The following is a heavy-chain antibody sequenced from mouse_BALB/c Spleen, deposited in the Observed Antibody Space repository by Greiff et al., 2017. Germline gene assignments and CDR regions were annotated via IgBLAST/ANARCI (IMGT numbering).Heavy chain of an antibody. CDR2: INPGSGGT. J-gene: IGHJ4*01. V-gene: IGHV1-54*01. CDR1: GYAFTNYL. Sequence: VQLQQSGAELVRPGTSVKVSCKASGYAFTNYLIEWVKQRPGQGLEWIGVINPGSGGTNYNEKFKGKATLTADKSSSTAYMQLSSLTSDDSAVYFCARGNDGSYYYAMDYWGQGTSGTVSS. D-gene: IGHD3-2*02. CDR3: ARGNDGSYYYAMDY.